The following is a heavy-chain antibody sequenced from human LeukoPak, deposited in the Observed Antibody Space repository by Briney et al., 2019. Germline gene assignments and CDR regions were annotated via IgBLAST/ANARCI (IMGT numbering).Heavy chain of an antibody. CDR2: IITILGIA. J-gene: IGHJ6*02. V-gene: IGHV1-69*04. CDR3: ARPLYSSAWGYYGMDV. D-gene: IGHD6-19*01. CDR1: GGTFSSYA. Sequence: SVKVSCKASGGTFSSYAISWLRQAPGQGLEWMGRIITILGIANYAQKFQGRVTITADKSTSTAYMELSSLRSEDTAVYDCARPLYSSAWGYYGMDVWGQGTTVTVSS.